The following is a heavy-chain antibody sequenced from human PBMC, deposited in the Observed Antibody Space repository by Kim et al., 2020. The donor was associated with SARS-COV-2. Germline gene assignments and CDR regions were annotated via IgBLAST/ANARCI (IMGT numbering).Heavy chain of an antibody. CDR3: ARDVSLDYYYYYGMDV. Sequence: DSVNGRITISRDNAKNSLYLQRNCLRAEDTAVYYCARDVSLDYYYYYGMDVWGQGTTVTVSS. V-gene: IGHV3-11*05. J-gene: IGHJ6*02.